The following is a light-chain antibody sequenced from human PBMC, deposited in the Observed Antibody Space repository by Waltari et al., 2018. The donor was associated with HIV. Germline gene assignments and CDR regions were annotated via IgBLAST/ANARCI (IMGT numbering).Light chain of an antibody. V-gene: IGLV1-51*01. CDR1: SSNIGADF. CDR3: GTWSRSLRGAV. Sequence: QSVLTQPPSVSAAPGQRVTISCSTRSSNIGADFVSWYQHLPGAAPKLVIYDNQNRPAVIPDRFSGSKSATSATLAITGLQTGDEGFYFCGTWSRSLRGAVFGAGTKLTVL. CDR2: DNQ. J-gene: IGLJ2*01.